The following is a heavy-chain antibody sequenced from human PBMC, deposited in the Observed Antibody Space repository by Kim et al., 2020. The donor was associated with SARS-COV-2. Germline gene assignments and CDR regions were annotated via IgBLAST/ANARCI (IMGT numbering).Heavy chain of an antibody. V-gene: IGHV3-21*01. Sequence: GGSLRLSCAASGFTFSSYSMNWVHQAPGKGLEWVSSISSSTSYIYSADSVKGRFTISRDNAKNSLYLQMNSLRAEDTAVYYCARVRSSSWPPLMDVWGQGTTVTVSS. J-gene: IGHJ6*02. CDR2: ISSSTSYI. D-gene: IGHD6-13*01. CDR3: ARVRSSSWPPLMDV. CDR1: GFTFSSYS.